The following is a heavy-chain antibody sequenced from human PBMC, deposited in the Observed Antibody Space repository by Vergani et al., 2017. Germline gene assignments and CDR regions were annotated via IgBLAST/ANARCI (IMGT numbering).Heavy chain of an antibody. CDR1: GFTFSSSA. CDR3: AKDPSLNRIVESSDDY. Sequence: EVQLLESGGGLVQPGGSLRLSCAASGFTFSSSAMSWVRQAPGKGLEWVSAISGSGGSTYYADSVKGRFTISRDNSKNTLYLPMNSLRAEDTAVYYCAKDPSLNRIVESSDDYWGQGTLVTVSS. D-gene: IGHD1-26*01. V-gene: IGHV3-23*01. J-gene: IGHJ4*02. CDR2: ISGSGGST.